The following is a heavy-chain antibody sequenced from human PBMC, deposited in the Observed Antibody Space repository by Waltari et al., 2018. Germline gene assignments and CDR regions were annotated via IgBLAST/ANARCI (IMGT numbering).Heavy chain of an antibody. J-gene: IGHJ6*02. V-gene: IGHV4-34*01. D-gene: IGHD2-8*01. CDR3: ARFRAPMVYAHRYGMDV. CDR1: GGSFSGYY. Sequence: QVQLQQWGAGLLKPSETLSLTCAVYGGSFSGYYWSWIRQPPGKVLEWIGEINHSGSTNYNPSLKSRVTISVDTSKNQFSLKLSSVTAADTAVYYCARFRAPMVYAHRYGMDVWGQGTTVTVSS. CDR2: INHSGST.